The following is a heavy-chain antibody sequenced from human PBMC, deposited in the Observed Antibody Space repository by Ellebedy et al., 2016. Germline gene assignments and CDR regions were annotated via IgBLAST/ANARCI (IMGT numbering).Heavy chain of an antibody. D-gene: IGHD3-10*01. CDR2: VVGSGERT. CDR3: ANVGGSGTYYNGY. CDR1: GFTFSSHA. Sequence: GESLKISCEASGFTFSSHAMSWVRQAPGKGPEWVSAVVGSGERTFYADSVKGRFTISRDNSKNRLYLQMSSLKVEETATYYCANVGGSGTYYNGYWGQGTLVTVSS. V-gene: IGHV3-23*01. J-gene: IGHJ4*02.